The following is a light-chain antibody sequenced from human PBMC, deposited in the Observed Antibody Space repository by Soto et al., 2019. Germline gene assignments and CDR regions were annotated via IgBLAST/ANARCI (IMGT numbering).Light chain of an antibody. J-gene: IGKJ1*01. CDR2: GAS. CDR3: QQYNNWPPS. Sequence: EIVMTQSPATLSVSPGERATLSCRASQSVSGNLAWYQQKPGQAPRLLIYGASTRATGIPARFSGSGSGTESTLTISTLQSEDFAVYYCQQYNNWPPSFGQGTKMEIK. V-gene: IGKV3-15*01. CDR1: QSVSGN.